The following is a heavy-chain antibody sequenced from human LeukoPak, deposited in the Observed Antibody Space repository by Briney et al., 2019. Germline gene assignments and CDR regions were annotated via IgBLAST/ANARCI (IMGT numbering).Heavy chain of an antibody. D-gene: IGHD3-22*01. V-gene: IGHV3-23*01. J-gene: IGHJ4*02. CDR1: GFTFSSYS. Sequence: GGSLRLSCAASGFTFSSYSMNWVRQAPGKGLEWVSVISGSGSDGSTYYADSVKGRFTISRDNSKNTVYLHMNSLRAEDTAIYYCAKSGYSISYFDYWGQGTLVTVSS. CDR3: AKSGYSISYFDY. CDR2: ISGSGSDGST.